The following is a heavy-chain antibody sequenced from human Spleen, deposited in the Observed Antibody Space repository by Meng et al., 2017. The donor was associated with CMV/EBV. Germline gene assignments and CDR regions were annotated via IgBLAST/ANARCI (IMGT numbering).Heavy chain of an antibody. D-gene: IGHD4-17*01. V-gene: IGHV4-39*07. CDR3: ARSPAGDFEYFQH. CDR2: ISYSGNT. CDR1: GGSISSASSYY. Sequence: GSLRLSCTVSGGSISSASSYYWGWIRRPQGKGLQYIGSISYSGNTYYNPSLESRVTMSLETSKNQFSLKLTSVTAADTAAYYCARSPAGDFEYFQHWGQGTLVTVSS. J-gene: IGHJ1*01.